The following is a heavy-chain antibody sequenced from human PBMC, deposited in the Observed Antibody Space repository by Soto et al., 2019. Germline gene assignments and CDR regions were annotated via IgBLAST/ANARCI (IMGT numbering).Heavy chain of an antibody. CDR3: ARAGFRPGEAVRTSHYYCSMDV. Sequence: QVQLVQSGAEVKKPGSSVKVSCKASGGTFSSYTISWVRQAPGQGLEWMGRIIPILGIANYAQKFQGRVTITADKSTSTAYMELSSLRSEDTAVYYCARAGFRPGEAVRTSHYYCSMDVWGKGTTVTVSS. CDR1: GGTFSSYT. D-gene: IGHD3-10*01. V-gene: IGHV1-69*02. J-gene: IGHJ6*03. CDR2: IIPILGIA.